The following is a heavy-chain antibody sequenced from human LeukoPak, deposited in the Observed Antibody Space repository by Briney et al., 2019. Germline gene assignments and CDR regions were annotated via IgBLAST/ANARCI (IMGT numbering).Heavy chain of an antibody. CDR2: ISYDGSNK. J-gene: IGHJ3*02. V-gene: IGHV3-30*18. CDR3: AKDRRLLRSAFDI. CDR1: GFTFSSYG. Sequence: PGGSLRLSCAASGFTFSSYGMHWVRQAPGKGLEWVAVISYDGSNKYYADSVKGRFTISRDNSKNTLYLQMNSLRAEDTAVYYCAKDRRLLRSAFDIWGQGTMVTVSS.